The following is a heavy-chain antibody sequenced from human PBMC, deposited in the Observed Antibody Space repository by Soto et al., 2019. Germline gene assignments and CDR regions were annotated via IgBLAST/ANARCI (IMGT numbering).Heavy chain of an antibody. CDR2: IHTANGET. J-gene: IGHJ6*02. V-gene: IGHV1-3*04. Sequence: QVQLVQSGAEVKKPGASVKVSCKASGSSSNIYKIHWVRQAPGQGLEWMGWIHTANGETQYSQKFQDRVTITRDTSASPAYMEVSSLRSEDTATYYCARDEDVWGQGTTVTVSS. CDR3: ARDEDV. CDR1: GSSSNIYK.